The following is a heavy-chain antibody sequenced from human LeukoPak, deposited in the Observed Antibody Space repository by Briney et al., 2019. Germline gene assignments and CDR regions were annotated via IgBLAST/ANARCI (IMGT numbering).Heavy chain of an antibody. CDR3: ARDRSYYYDSSGYLDY. CDR2: ISAYNGNT. CDR1: GYTSTSYG. V-gene: IGHV1-18*01. J-gene: IGHJ4*02. D-gene: IGHD3-22*01. Sequence: ASVKVSCKASGYTSTSYGISWVRQAPGQGLEWTGWISAYNGNTNYAQKLQGRVTMTTDTSTSTAYMELRSLRSDDTAVYYCARDRSYYYDSSGYLDYWGQGTLVTVSS.